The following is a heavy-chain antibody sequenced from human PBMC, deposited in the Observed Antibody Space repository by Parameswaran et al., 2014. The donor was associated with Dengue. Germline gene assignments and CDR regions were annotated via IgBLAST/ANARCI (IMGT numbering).Heavy chain of an antibody. D-gene: IGHD4-23*01. CDR2: TRNKANSYTT. CDR3: ARVRGSYVVDV. V-gene: IGHV3-72*01. Sequence: WIRQPPGKGLEWVGRTRNKANSYTTEYAASVKGRFTISRDDSKNSLYLQMNSLKTEDTAVYYCARVRGSYVVDVWGQGTTVTVSS. J-gene: IGHJ6*02.